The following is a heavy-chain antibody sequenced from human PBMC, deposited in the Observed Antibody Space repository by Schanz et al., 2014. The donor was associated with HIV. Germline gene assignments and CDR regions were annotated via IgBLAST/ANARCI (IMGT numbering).Heavy chain of an antibody. D-gene: IGHD3-10*01. V-gene: IGHV3-9*01. J-gene: IGHJ6*02. CDR3: ARDTVRGVKDSMDV. Sequence: EVQLVESGGGLVQPGRSLRLSCAASGFTFDDYAMHWVRQAPGKGLEWVSHISDDGSDTIYAGSVKGRFTISRDNAKNSLYLQMKSLRVEDTAVYYCARDTVRGVKDSMDVWGQGTTVTVSS. CDR2: ISDDGSDT. CDR1: GFTFDDYA.